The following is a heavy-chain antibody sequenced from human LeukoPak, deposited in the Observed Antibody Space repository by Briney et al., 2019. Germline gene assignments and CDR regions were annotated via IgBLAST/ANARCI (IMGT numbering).Heavy chain of an antibody. CDR2: IRYDGNNK. J-gene: IGHJ4*02. D-gene: IGHD1-14*01. CDR1: GFTFSSYA. Sequence: GGSLRLSCAASGFTFSSYAMHWVRQAPGKGLEWVAFIRYDGNNKLYADSVKGRFTISRDNSKNTLYLHINSLRAEDTALYYCAKDNPLDYWGQGTLVIVSS. CDR3: AKDNPLDY. V-gene: IGHV3-30*02.